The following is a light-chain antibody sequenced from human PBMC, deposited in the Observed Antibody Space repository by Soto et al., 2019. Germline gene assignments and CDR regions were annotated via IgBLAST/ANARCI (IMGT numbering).Light chain of an antibody. CDR2: DAS. J-gene: IGKJ1*01. Sequence: EIVLTQSPGTLSLSPGERATLSCRASQSVSSSYLAWYQQKPGQAPRLLIYDASNRATGIPARFSGSGSGTDLTLTISSLEPEDFAVYDGQQRSNWPWTFGQGTKVDI. CDR3: QQRSNWPWT. V-gene: IGKV3D-20*02. CDR1: QSVSSSY.